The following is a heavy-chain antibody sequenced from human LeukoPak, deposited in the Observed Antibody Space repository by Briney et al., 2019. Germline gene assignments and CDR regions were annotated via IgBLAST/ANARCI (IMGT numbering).Heavy chain of an antibody. J-gene: IGHJ4*02. CDR1: GFTFSSYG. CDR3: AKDKDRARCGGDCYLGYCNY. D-gene: IGHD2-21*02. Sequence: GGSLRLSCAASGFTFSSYGMHWVRQAPGKGLEWVAVISYDGSNKYYTDSVKGRFTISRDNSKNTLYLQMNSLRTEDTAVYYCAKDKDRARCGGDCYLGYCNYWGQGTLVTVSS. V-gene: IGHV3-30*18. CDR2: ISYDGSNK.